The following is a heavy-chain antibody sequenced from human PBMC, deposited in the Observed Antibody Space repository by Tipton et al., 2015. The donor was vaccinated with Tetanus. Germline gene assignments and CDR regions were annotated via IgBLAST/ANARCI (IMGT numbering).Heavy chain of an antibody. V-gene: IGHV4-61*08. CDR3: VRGRGLGAYSFGFEF. D-gene: IGHD5-18*01. CDR1: GGSLRSGDHY. Sequence: LRLSCTVSGGSLRSGDHYWSWIRQPPGKGLEWLAYISSGGSTNSNYSLKSRITMSRDTSKNQFSLKLASVTAADTAVYYCVRGRGLGAYSFGFEFWGQGAQVIVSS. J-gene: IGHJ4*02. CDR2: ISSGGST.